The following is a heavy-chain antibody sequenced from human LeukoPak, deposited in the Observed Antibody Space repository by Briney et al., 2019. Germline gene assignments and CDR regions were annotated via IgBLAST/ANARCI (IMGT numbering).Heavy chain of an antibody. V-gene: IGHV3-43*02. CDR1: GFTFDDYA. CDR2: ISGDGGST. Sequence: GGSLRLSCAASGFTFDDYAMHWVRQAPGKGLERVSLISGDGGSTYYADSVKGRFTISRDNSKNSLYLQMNSLRTEDTALYYCAKDTEYSYGYSFDPWGQGTLVTVSS. J-gene: IGHJ5*02. D-gene: IGHD5-18*01. CDR3: AKDTEYSYGYSFDP.